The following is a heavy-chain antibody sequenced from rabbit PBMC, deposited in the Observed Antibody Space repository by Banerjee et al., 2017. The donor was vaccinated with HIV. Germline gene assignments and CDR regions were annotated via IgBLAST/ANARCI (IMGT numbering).Heavy chain of an antibody. CDR3: ARDLAGVIGWNFNL. CDR1: GFSFSSSYY. Sequence: QSLEESGGDLVKPGASLTLTCTASGFSFSSSYYMCWVRQAPGKGLEWIACIYAGSSGSTWYASWAKGRFTISRTSSTTVALQMTSLTAADTATYFCARDLAGVIGWNFNLWGQGTLVTVS. CDR2: IYAGSSGST. J-gene: IGHJ4*01. V-gene: IGHV1S40*01. D-gene: IGHD4-1*01.